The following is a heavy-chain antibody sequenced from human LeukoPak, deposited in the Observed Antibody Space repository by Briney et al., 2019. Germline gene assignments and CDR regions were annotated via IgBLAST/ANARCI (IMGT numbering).Heavy chain of an antibody. Sequence: GASVKVSCKASGYTFTSYGISWVRQAPGQGLEWMGWISAYNGNTNYAQKLQGRVTMTTDTSTSTAYMELRSLRSDDTAVYYCARRLSYYYGSGSYSNWFDPWGQGTLVTVSS. CDR2: ISAYNGNT. D-gene: IGHD3-10*01. CDR3: ARRLSYYYGSGSYSNWFDP. CDR1: GYTFTSYG. J-gene: IGHJ5*02. V-gene: IGHV1-18*01.